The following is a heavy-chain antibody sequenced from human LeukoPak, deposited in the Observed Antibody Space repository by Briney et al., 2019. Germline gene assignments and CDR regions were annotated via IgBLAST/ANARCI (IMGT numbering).Heavy chain of an antibody. Sequence: PGGSLRLSCAASGFTFSSYTMNWVRQAPGKGLEWVSTIRSNGDTAYNADSVNGRFTISRDNSKNTLYLQMDSLRVEDTAIYYCAKGQELDDGVFDSWGQGTLVTVSS. CDR1: GFTFSSYT. V-gene: IGHV3-23*01. D-gene: IGHD1-1*01. J-gene: IGHJ4*02. CDR2: IRSNGDTA. CDR3: AKGQELDDGVFDS.